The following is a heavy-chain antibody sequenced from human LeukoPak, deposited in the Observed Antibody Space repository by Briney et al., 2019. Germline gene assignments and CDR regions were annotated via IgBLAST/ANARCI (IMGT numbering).Heavy chain of an antibody. V-gene: IGHV1-2*06. CDR3: ARDPPTYYYDSSGYYDY. D-gene: IGHD3-22*01. CDR2: INPNSGGT. J-gene: IGHJ4*02. Sequence: GASVKVSCKASGYTFTGYYMHWVRQAPGQGLEWMGRINPNSGGTNYAQKFQGRVTMTRDTSISTAYMELSRLRSDDTAVYYCARDPPTYYYDSSGYYDYWGQGTLVTVSS. CDR1: GYTFTGYY.